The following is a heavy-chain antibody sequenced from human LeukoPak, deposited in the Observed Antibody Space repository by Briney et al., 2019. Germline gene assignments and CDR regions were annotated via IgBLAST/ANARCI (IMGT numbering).Heavy chain of an antibody. CDR3: ARGGPDLAMATTIDY. CDR1: GGSVSTYS. Sequence: SETLSLTCTVSGGSVSTYSWSWIRQPPGKGLEWIGYMHHSGSTNYNPSLKGRVTISPDTSKNHFSLRLNSVTAADTAVYYCARGGPDLAMATTIDYWGQGTLVTVSS. D-gene: IGHD5-24*01. J-gene: IGHJ4*02. CDR2: MHHSGST. V-gene: IGHV4-59*02.